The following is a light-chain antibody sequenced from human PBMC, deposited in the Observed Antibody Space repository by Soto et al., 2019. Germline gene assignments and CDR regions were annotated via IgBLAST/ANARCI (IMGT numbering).Light chain of an antibody. CDR1: SSDVGSYNL. Sequence: QSALTQPASVSGSPGQSITISCTGTSSDVGSYNLVSWYQQYPDKAPKLMIYEVTKRPSGVSNRFSGSKSGNTASLTVSGLQAEDEADYYCCSYAGSRTFVFGTGTKVTVL. V-gene: IGLV2-23*02. CDR3: CSYAGSRTFV. CDR2: EVT. J-gene: IGLJ1*01.